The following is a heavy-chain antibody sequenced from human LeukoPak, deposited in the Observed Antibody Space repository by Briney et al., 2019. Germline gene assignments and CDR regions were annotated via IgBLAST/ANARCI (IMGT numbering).Heavy chain of an antibody. CDR3: ATYRQVLLPFES. V-gene: IGHV3-23*01. Sequence: GGSLRLSCAASGFTFTSYGMSWVRQVRQAPGKGLEWVSSIFPSGGEIHYADSVRGRFTISRDNSKSTLSLQMNSLRAEDTAIYYCATYRQVLLPFESWGQGTLVTVSS. CDR2: IFPSGGEI. D-gene: IGHD2-8*02. J-gene: IGHJ4*02. CDR1: GFTFTSYG.